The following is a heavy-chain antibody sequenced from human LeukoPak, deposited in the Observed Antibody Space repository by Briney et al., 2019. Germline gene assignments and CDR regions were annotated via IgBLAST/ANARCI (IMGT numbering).Heavy chain of an antibody. CDR1: GGSISSYY. J-gene: IGHJ4*02. CDR3: ARHLKGFDWLSFDY. V-gene: IGHV4-59*08. D-gene: IGHD3-9*01. Sequence: SETLSLTCTASGGSISSYYWSWIRQPPGKGLEWIGYIYYSGSTNYNPSLKSRVTISVDTSKNQFSLKLSSVTAADTAVYYCARHLKGFDWLSFDYWGQGTLVTVSS. CDR2: IYYSGST.